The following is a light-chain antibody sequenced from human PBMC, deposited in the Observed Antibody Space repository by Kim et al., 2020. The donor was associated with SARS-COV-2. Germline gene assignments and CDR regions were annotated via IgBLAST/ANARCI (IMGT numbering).Light chain of an antibody. CDR3: QTWGSGIGV. CDR2: LYSDGRH. J-gene: IGLJ3*02. Sequence: SGTVTCTLTTGQNNAATAWLQQQPRKGPRYLMRLYSDGRHTRGDGIPDRFSGSTSGSEYSLTISSLQSEDEADYYCQTWGSGIGVFGGGTQLTVL. CDR1: TGQNNAA. V-gene: IGLV4-69*01.